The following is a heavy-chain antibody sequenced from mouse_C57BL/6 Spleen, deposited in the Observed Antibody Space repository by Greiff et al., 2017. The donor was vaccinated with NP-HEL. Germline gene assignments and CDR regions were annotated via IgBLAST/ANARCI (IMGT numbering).Heavy chain of an antibody. CDR1: GYTFTSYG. Sequence: VQLQQSGAELARPGASVKLSCKASGYTFTSYGISWVKQRTGQGLEWIGEIYPRSGNTYYNEKFKGKATLNADQSSSTAYMEIRSLTSEDSAVYFCARSEDYYAMDYWGQGTSVTVSS. CDR2: IYPRSGNT. V-gene: IGHV1-81*01. CDR3: ARSEDYYAMDY. J-gene: IGHJ4*01.